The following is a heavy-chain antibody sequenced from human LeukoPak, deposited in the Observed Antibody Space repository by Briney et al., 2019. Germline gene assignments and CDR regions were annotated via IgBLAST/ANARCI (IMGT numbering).Heavy chain of an antibody. CDR2: ISCGSGYI. D-gene: IGHD3-16*01. CDR1: GFSFSSYT. Sequence: GGSLRLSCAASGFSFSSYTMNGVRQAPGKGLEWVSSISCGSGYIYYTDSLEGRFTISRDNAKNSLYLQINSLRAEDTAVYYCANSLRGCRQGFDYWGQGTLVTVSS. CDR3: ANSLRGCRQGFDY. V-gene: IGHV3-21*01. J-gene: IGHJ4*02.